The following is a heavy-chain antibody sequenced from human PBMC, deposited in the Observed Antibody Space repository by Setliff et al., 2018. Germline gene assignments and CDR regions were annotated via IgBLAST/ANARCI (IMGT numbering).Heavy chain of an antibody. J-gene: IGHJ4*02. CDR1: GYTFIGYY. Sequence: ASVKVSCKTSGYTFIGYYVHWVRQAPGRGLEWMGWINPNTGGTNYAQKFQGRVTVTSDTSISTAYLTLSSLRSDDTAIYYCARLSASVVSPVDHWGQGTLVTVSS. CDR3: ARLSASVVSPVDH. V-gene: IGHV1-2*02. CDR2: INPNTGGT.